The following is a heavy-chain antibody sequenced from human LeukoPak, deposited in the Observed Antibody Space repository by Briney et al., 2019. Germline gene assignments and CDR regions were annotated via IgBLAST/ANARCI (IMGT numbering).Heavy chain of an antibody. CDR3: AKGEGGGSSWYDFYDFGMDV. D-gene: IGHD6-13*01. J-gene: IGHJ6*04. V-gene: IGHV3-30*18. CDR2: ISNDGTKT. Sequence: GGSLRLSCAASGFTFNTYAMHWVRQAPGKGLEWVAVISNDGTKTYSADSVKGRFTISRDNSKRTLYLQMNTVRTEDTAVYYCAKGEGGGSSWYDFYDFGMDVWGKGTTVTVSP. CDR1: GFTFNTYA.